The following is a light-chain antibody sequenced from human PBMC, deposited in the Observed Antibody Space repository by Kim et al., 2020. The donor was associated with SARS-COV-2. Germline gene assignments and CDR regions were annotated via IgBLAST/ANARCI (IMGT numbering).Light chain of an antibody. CDR3: ASYTGTNSWL. CDR1: SSDVGGSDY. CDR2: DVT. V-gene: IGLV2-14*03. J-gene: IGLJ3*02. Sequence: QSVLTQPASVSGSPGQSITISCTGFSSDVGGSDYVSWYQQHPGKAPKFLIYDVTKRPSGVSNRFSGSKSGNTASLTISGLQAEDEAHYYCASYTGTNSWLFGGGTKVTVL.